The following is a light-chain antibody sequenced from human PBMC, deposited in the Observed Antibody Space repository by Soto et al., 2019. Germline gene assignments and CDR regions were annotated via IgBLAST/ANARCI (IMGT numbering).Light chain of an antibody. Sequence: QSVLTQPASVSGSPGQSITFSCTGASSDIGACNYVSWYQQHPGKAPKLMIYDVSNRPSGVSDRFSGSKSGNTASLAISGLQAEDEADYYCSSYTTSSTRVFGTGTKLTVL. CDR2: DVS. V-gene: IGLV2-14*01. CDR3: SSYTTSSTRV. CDR1: SSDIGACNY. J-gene: IGLJ1*01.